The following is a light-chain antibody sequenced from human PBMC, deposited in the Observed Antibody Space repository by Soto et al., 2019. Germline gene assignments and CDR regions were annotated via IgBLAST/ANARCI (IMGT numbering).Light chain of an antibody. CDR1: QSISSY. CDR3: QQSYSTPPT. CDR2: AAS. Sequence: DIQMTQSPSSLSASVGDRVTITCRASQSISSYLNWYQHKPGKAPKLLIYAASSLQSGVPSRFSGSGSGTDFTITISSLQPEDLANYYSQQSYSTPPTCGPGTKVDIK. V-gene: IGKV1-39*01. J-gene: IGKJ3*01.